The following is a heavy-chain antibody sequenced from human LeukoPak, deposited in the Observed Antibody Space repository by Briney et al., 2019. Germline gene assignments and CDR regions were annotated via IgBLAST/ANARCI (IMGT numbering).Heavy chain of an antibody. V-gene: IGHV3-49*04. CDR1: GFSFGDYS. D-gene: IGHD3-16*01. Sequence: PGGSLRLSCTAFGFSFGDYSMTWVRQAAGKGLEWVGFIRSKTYGGTTEYAASVKGRFTISRDDSKSIAYLQMNSLKTEDSGLYYCSSRLTTTGEIFDYWGQGTLVTVSS. J-gene: IGHJ4*02. CDR3: SSRLTTTGEIFDY. CDR2: IRSKTYGGTT.